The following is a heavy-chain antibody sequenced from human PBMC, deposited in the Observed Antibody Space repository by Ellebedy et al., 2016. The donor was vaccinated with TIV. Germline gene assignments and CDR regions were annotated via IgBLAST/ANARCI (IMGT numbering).Heavy chain of an antibody. D-gene: IGHD6-13*01. J-gene: IGHJ4*01. Sequence: GESLKISCAASGFTFNNFATSWVRQAPGKGLEWVSAISASDFGTFYADSVKGRFTISSDNSKSTVFLQMTSLTAEDTALYYCAKVPPMYSASWYGPFDYWGQGTLVTVSS. V-gene: IGHV3-23*01. CDR1: GFTFNNFA. CDR2: ISASDFGT. CDR3: AKVPPMYSASWYGPFDY.